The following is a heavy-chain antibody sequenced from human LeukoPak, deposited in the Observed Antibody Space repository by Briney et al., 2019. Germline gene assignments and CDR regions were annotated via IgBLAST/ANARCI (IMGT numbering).Heavy chain of an antibody. CDR1: GFSVSSNY. D-gene: IGHD3-10*01. J-gene: IGHJ4*02. Sequence: GGSLRLSCAASGFSVSSNYMNWVRQAPGKGLEWVSSISSSSSYIYYADSVKGRFTISRDNAKNSLYLQMNSLRAEDTAVYYCATTMVRGVIMTYFDYWGQGTLVTVS. V-gene: IGHV3-21*01. CDR2: ISSSSSYI. CDR3: ATTMVRGVIMTYFDY.